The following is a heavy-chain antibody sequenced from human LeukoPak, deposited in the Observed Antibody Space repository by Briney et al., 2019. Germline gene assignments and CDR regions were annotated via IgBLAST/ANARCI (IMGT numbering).Heavy chain of an antibody. CDR2: LSGSGGST. V-gene: IGHV3-23*01. J-gene: IGHJ5*02. CDR3: ARLGIVFVVADTTGFDL. D-gene: IGHD2-15*01. Sequence: GGSLRLTCAASAFTFTRYAMSWVPQAPGEGPESVSPLSGSGGSTYYAVSVKDRFTISRDNSKNTLYLQMNGIRADDTAVYYCARLGIVFVVADTTGFDLWGQGTLVTVSS. CDR1: AFTFTRYA.